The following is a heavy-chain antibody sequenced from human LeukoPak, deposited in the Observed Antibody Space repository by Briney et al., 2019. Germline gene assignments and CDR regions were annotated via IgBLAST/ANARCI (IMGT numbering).Heavy chain of an antibody. CDR1: GFSLSTSGVG. Sequence: SGPTLVNPTQTLTLTCTFSGFSLSTSGVGVGWIRQSPGKALEWLALIYWDDDKRYSPSLKSRLTITKDTSENQVVLTMTNMDPVDTATYYCARYDSSGSDFDYWGQGTLVTVSS. D-gene: IGHD3-22*01. CDR2: IYWDDDK. V-gene: IGHV2-5*02. CDR3: ARYDSSGSDFDY. J-gene: IGHJ4*02.